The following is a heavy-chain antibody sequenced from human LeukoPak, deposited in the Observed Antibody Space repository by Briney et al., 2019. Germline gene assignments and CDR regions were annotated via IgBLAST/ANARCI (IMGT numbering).Heavy chain of an antibody. V-gene: IGHV3-7*03. CDR3: ARDMAYDAFDY. D-gene: IGHD4/OR15-4a*01. J-gene: IGHJ4*02. CDR1: GFTFSSSW. Sequence: GGTLRLSCVDSGFTFSSSWMTWVRQAPGKGLEWVGNINPDGSGTSYADSVEGRFTISRDNAKNSLYLQVNSLRVEDTAVYYCARDMAYDAFDYWGQGTLVTASS. CDR2: INPDGSGT.